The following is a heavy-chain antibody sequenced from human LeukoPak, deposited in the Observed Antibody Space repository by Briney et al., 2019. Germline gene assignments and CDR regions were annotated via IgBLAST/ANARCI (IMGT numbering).Heavy chain of an antibody. D-gene: IGHD5-24*01. CDR2: INAGNGNT. Sequence: ASVKVSCKASGYTFSTYTVHWVRQAPGQRLEWMGWINAGNGNTKYSQSFQGRVSITRDTSASTAYMEMSSLRCEDTAVYYCAREIDRDEYNRFFDYWGQGTLVTVSS. V-gene: IGHV1-3*01. CDR1: GYTFSTYT. CDR3: AREIDRDEYNRFFDY. J-gene: IGHJ4*02.